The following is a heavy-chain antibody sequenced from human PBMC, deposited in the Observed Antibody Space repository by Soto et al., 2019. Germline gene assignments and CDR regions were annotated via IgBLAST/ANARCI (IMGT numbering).Heavy chain of an antibody. Sequence: SVKVSCKACGGTFSSYAISWVRQAPGQGLEWMGGIIPIFGTAYYAQKFQGRVTITADKSTSTAYMELSSLRSEDTAVYYCARGVGFAGYCSGGSCESPYYYYYGMDVWGQGTTVTVSS. CDR3: ARGVGFAGYCSGGSCESPYYYYYGMDV. D-gene: IGHD2-15*01. CDR1: GGTFSSYA. V-gene: IGHV1-69*06. CDR2: IIPIFGTA. J-gene: IGHJ6*02.